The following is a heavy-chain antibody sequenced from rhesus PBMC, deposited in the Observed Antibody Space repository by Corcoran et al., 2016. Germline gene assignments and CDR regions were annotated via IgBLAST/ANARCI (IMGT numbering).Heavy chain of an antibody. CDR1: GYSISSNS. D-gene: IGHD7-45*01. J-gene: IGHJ4*01. V-gene: IGHV4-147*01. Sequence: QVQLQESGPGLGKPAETLSLTCAVSGYSISSNSWSWSRQPPGKGLEWIGYIYGSSGSTSYNPALKSRVTISTDTSTTQFSLKLSSVTAADTAVYYCARVGNYFDYWGQGVLVTVSS. CDR3: ARVGNYFDY. CDR2: IYGSSGST.